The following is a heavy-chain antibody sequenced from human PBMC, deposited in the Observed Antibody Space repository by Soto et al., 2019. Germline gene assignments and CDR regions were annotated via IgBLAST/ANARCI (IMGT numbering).Heavy chain of an antibody. D-gene: IGHD4-17*01. CDR2: IYHSGST. Sequence: QVQLQESGPGLVKPSGTLSLTCAVSGGSITSSSWWSWVRQPPGKGLEWIGEIYHSGSTNYNPSHKSRVTISVDKSKKQFSLKLISVTAADTAVDYCARKDYGDGGFFDYWGQGTLVTVSS. CDR3: ARKDYGDGGFFDY. J-gene: IGHJ4*02. CDR1: GGSITSSSW. V-gene: IGHV4-4*02.